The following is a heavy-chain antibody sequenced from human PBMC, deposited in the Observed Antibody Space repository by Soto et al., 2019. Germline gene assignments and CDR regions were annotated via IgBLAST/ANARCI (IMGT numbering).Heavy chain of an antibody. D-gene: IGHD6-13*01. CDR1: GFTFSSYG. CDR2: IWYDGSNK. J-gene: IGHJ4*02. Sequence: GGSLRLSCAASGFTFSSYGMHWVRQAPGKGLEWVAVIWYDGSNKYYADSVKGRFTISRDNSKNTLYLQMNSLRAEDTAVYYCARVSWYRWTGFDYWGQGTLVTVSS. CDR3: ARVSWYRWTGFDY. V-gene: IGHV3-33*01.